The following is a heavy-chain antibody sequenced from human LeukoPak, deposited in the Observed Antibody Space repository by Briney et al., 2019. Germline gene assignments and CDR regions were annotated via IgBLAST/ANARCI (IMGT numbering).Heavy chain of an antibody. CDR2: LSGTSSNI. V-gene: IGHV3-48*02. Sequence: GSLRLSCTSSGFTFSSVSMNWVRQAPEKVLEWVSYLSGTSSNIYYADSVKGRFTISRDNAKNSLYLQMHRLRDEDTAVYYCARKGDYHDYWGQGTLVTVSS. CDR1: GFTFSSVS. CDR3: ARKGDYHDY. J-gene: IGHJ4*02.